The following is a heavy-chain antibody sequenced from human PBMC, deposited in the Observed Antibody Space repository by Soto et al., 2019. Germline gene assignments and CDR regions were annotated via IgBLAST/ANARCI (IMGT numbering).Heavy chain of an antibody. V-gene: IGHV3-30-3*01. J-gene: IGHJ4*02. Sequence: QVQLVESGGGVVQPGRSLRLSCAASGFTFSSYPMHWVRKAPGKGLEWVAVIFYDGSNEYYADSVKGRFTISRDSSKNTLFLQMNNLRTEDTAVYYCARGGKQTYDYWGQGTLVTVSS. CDR3: ARGGKQTYDY. CDR1: GFTFSSYP. CDR2: IFYDGSNE. D-gene: IGHD5-12*01.